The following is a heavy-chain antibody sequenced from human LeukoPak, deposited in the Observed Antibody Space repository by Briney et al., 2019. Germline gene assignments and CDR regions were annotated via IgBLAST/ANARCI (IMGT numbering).Heavy chain of an antibody. J-gene: IGHJ3*02. CDR3: ARGGYYDSSGYYAFDI. Sequence: ASVKVSCKASGYTFTSYGISWVRQAPGQGLEWMGWISAYNGNTNYAQKLQGRVTMTTGTSTSTAYMELRSLRSDDTAVYYCARGGYYDSSGYYAFDIWGQGTMVTVSS. CDR1: GYTFTSYG. CDR2: ISAYNGNT. D-gene: IGHD3-22*01. V-gene: IGHV1-18*01.